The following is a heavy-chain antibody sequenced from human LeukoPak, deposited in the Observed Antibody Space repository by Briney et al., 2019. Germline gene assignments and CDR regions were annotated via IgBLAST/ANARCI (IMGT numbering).Heavy chain of an antibody. Sequence: GGSLRLSCAASGFTFSSYAMHWVRQAPGKGLEYVSAISSNGGSTYYANSVKGRFTISRDNAKNSLYLQMSSLRAEDTAVYYCARGITSGPRRYDVRNFDYWGQGTPVTVSS. CDR3: ARGITSGPRRYDVRNFDY. CDR1: GFTFSSYA. V-gene: IGHV3-64*01. CDR2: ISSNGGST. D-gene: IGHD5-12*01. J-gene: IGHJ4*02.